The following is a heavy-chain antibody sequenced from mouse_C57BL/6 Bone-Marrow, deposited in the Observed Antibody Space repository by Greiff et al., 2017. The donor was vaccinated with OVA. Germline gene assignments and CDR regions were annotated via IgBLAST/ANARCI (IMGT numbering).Heavy chain of an antibody. J-gene: IGHJ2*01. CDR1: GYAFSSYW. CDR2: IYPGDGDT. Sequence: VQLQQSGAELVKPGASVKISCKASGYAFSSYWMNWVKQRPGKGLEWIGQIYPGDGDTNYNGKFKGKATLTADKSSSTAYMQLSSPTSEDSAVYFCARSNYYGSSPLDFWGQGTTLTVSS. CDR3: ARSNYYGSSPLDF. D-gene: IGHD1-1*01. V-gene: IGHV1-80*01.